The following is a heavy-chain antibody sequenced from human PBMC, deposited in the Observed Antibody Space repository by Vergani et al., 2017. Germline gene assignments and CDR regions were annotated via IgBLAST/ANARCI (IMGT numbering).Heavy chain of an antibody. CDR2: IQFDGSNK. J-gene: IGHJ6*03. V-gene: IGHV3-30*02. CDR1: GFTLSNYD. CDR3: AKDGRYCSGGSCLKGYMDV. Sequence: QVQLVESGGGVVQRGGSLRLSCATSGFTLSNYDMQWIRQGPGKGLEFVAFIQFDGSNKYYADSVKGRFTISRDNSKNTLYLQMNSLRAEDTAVYYCAKDGRYCSGGSCLKGYMDVWGKGTTVTVSS. D-gene: IGHD2-15*01.